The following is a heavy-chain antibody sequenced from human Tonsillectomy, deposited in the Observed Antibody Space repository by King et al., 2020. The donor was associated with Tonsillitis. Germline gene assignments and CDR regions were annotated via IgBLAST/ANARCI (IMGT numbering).Heavy chain of an antibody. CDR3: ARDPRHFDSMSGSENNYYGLDV. Sequence: QLVQSGPEVKKPGASVKVSCKASGYIFTTYGISWVRQAPGQGLEWMGWISAYNGDTKHAQKFQGRVIMTIDTSTSTADMELRSLRSAETAVYFCARDPRHFDSMSGSENNYYGLDVWGEGTTVTVSS. CDR1: GYIFTTYG. D-gene: IGHD3-9*01. J-gene: IGHJ6*04. V-gene: IGHV1-18*04. CDR2: ISAYNGDT.